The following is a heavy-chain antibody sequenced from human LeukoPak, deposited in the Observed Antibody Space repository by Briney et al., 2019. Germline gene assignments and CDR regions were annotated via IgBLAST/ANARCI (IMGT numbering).Heavy chain of an antibody. D-gene: IGHD3-16*02. Sequence: PGGSLRLSCAASGFTFSSYWMSWVRQAPGKGLEWVAFIRYDGSNKYYADSVKGRFTISRDNSKNTLYLQMNSLRAEDTAVYYCAKDDSVWGSYRYHNSPGYWGQGTLVTVSS. V-gene: IGHV3-30*02. J-gene: IGHJ4*02. CDR3: AKDDSVWGSYRYHNSPGY. CDR2: IRYDGSNK. CDR1: GFTFSSYW.